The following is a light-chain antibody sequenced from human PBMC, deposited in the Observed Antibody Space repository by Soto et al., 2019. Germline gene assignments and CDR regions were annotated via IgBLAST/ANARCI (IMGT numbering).Light chain of an antibody. CDR1: QSVRRY. CDR3: QQRSNGLT. J-gene: IGKJ4*01. V-gene: IGKV3-11*01. CDR2: DAS. Sequence: EIVLTQSPATLSLSPGERATLFCRASQSVRRYLAWYQQKPGQAPRLLIYDASDRATGIPARFSGSGSGTDFTLTISSLQPEDFAVYYCQQRSNGLTFGGGTKVEI.